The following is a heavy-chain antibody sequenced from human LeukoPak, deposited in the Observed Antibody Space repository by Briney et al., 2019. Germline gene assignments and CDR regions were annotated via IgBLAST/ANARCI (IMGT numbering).Heavy chain of an antibody. V-gene: IGHV1-8*01. J-gene: IGHJ4*02. CDR3: ARPLAYCGGDCYSF. Sequence: GASVKVSCKASGYTFTSYDINWVRQATGQGLEWTGWMNPNSGNTGYAQKFQGRVTMTRNTSISTAYMELSSLRSEDTAVYYCARPLAYCGGDCYSFWGQGTLVTVSS. CDR2: MNPNSGNT. CDR1: GYTFTSYD. D-gene: IGHD2-21*02.